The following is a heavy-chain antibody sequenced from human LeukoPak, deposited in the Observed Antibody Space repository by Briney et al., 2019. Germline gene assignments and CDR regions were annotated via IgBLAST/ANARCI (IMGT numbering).Heavy chain of an antibody. J-gene: IGHJ6*03. V-gene: IGHV1-8*03. CDR1: GYTFTSYD. D-gene: IGHD2-15*01. Sequence: GASVKVSCKASGYTFTSYDINWVRQATGQGLEWMGWMNPNSGNTGYAQKFQGRVTITRNTSISTAYMELSSLRSEDTAVYYCARGHVVVEAAPYYYYYMDVRGKGTTVTVSS. CDR2: MNPNSGNT. CDR3: ARGHVVVEAAPYYYYYMDV.